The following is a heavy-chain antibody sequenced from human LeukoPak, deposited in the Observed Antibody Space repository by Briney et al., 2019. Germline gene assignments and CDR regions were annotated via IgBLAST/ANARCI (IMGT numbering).Heavy chain of an antibody. CDR2: IYHSGST. Sequence: SETLSLTCTVSGYSISSGYYWGWIRQPPGKGLEWIGSIYHSGSTYYNPSLKSRVTISVDTSKNQFSLKLSSVTAADTAVYYCARDYYDSSGMAEYFQHWGQGTLVTVSS. D-gene: IGHD3-22*01. CDR1: GYSISSGYY. CDR3: ARDYYDSSGMAEYFQH. J-gene: IGHJ1*01. V-gene: IGHV4-38-2*02.